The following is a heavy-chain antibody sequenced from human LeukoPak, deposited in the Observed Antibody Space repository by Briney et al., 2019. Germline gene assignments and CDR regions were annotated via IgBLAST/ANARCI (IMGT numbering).Heavy chain of an antibody. CDR3: ARAAAAGDFDY. CDR2: IGTAGDT. D-gene: IGHD6-13*01. CDR1: GFTFSSYD. V-gene: IGHV3-13*01. Sequence: PGGSLRLPCAASGFTFSSYDMHWVRQATGKGLEWVSAIGTAGDTYYPGSVKGRFTISRENAKNSLYLQMNSLRAGDTAVYYCARAAAAGDFDYWGQGTLVTVSS. J-gene: IGHJ4*02.